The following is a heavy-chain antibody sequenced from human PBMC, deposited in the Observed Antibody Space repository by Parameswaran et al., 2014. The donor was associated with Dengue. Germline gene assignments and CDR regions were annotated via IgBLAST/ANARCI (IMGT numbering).Heavy chain of an antibody. CDR2: IYWDDDK. D-gene: IGHD3-10*01. Sequence: RWIRQPPGKALEWLALIYWDDDKRYSPSLKSRLTITKDTSKNQVVLTMTNVDPVDTATYYCAHTGGKEPMVDTYFDYWGQGTLVTVSS. J-gene: IGHJ4*02. CDR3: AHTGGKEPMVDTYFDY. V-gene: IGHV2-5*08.